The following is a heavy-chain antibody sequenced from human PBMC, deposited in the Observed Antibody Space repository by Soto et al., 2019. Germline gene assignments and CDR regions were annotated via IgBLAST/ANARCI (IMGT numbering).Heavy chain of an antibody. CDR1: GFTFSSFA. CDR3: AKTRQAPVGTHFSDL. CDR2: VSADGVSS. V-gene: IGHV3-23*01. J-gene: IGHJ4*02. Sequence: GGSLRLSCEGSGFTFSSFAMGWVRQAPGKGLEWLSSVSADGVSSFSADSVRGRFRVSRDNSKNTLFLQMRFLRVEDTAVYYCAKTRQAPVGTHFSDLWGQGTQVTVSS.